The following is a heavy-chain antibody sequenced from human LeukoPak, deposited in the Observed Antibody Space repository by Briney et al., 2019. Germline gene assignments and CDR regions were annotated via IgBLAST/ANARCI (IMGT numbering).Heavy chain of an antibody. J-gene: IGHJ4*02. V-gene: IGHV5-10-1*01. CDR3: ARRARYHSSFPLDF. CDR1: GFIFNTYW. CDR2: VDPTDSDV. Sequence: GESLKISCKGSGFIFNTYWISWVCQMPGKGLEWMGIVDPTDSDVDYSPSFQGHVTISSDTSTSTVYLQWSSLKASDTAVYYCARRARYHSSFPLDFWGQGTQVIVSS. D-gene: IGHD6-13*01.